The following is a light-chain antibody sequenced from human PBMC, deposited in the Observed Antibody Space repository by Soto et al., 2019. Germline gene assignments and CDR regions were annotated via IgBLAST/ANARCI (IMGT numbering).Light chain of an antibody. CDR1: QSVSSN. V-gene: IGKV3-15*01. J-gene: IGKJ2*01. Sequence: EIVMTQSPATLSVSPGERATLSCRASQSVSSNLAWYQQKPGQAPRLLIYGASTRATGIPARFSGSGSGTELTLTISSLQSEDFAVYYCLQYNNWPPMYTFGQGTKLEIK. CDR3: LQYNNWPPMYT. CDR2: GAS.